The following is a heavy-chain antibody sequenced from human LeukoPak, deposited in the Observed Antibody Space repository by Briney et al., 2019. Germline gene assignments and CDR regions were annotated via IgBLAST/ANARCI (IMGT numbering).Heavy chain of an antibody. CDR1: GYTFTSYG. J-gene: IGHJ4*02. Sequence: GASVKVSCKASGYTFTSYGISWVRQAPGQGLEWMGWISAYNGNTNYAQKFQGRVTITTDESTSTAYMELSSLRSGDTAVYYCARGGIGNGYDPSIDYWGQGTLVTVSS. CDR2: ISAYNGNT. CDR3: ARGGIGNGYDPSIDY. D-gene: IGHD5-12*01. V-gene: IGHV1-18*01.